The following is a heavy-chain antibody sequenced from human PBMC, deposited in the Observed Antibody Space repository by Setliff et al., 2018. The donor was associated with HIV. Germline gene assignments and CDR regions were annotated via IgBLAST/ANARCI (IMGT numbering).Heavy chain of an antibody. V-gene: IGHV4-4*08. CDR2: INTSGTT. D-gene: IGHD3-10*01. J-gene: IGHJ4*02. CDR1: GGSISSYY. CDR3: ARHLWFYYVAESYGYFDY. Sequence: SETLSLTCTVSGGSISSYYWSWIRQPPGKGLEWIGYINTSGTTNYNPSLKSRVTISVDTSQNQFSLRLRSVTATDTAVYYCARHLWFYYVAESYGYFDYWGQGSLVTVSS.